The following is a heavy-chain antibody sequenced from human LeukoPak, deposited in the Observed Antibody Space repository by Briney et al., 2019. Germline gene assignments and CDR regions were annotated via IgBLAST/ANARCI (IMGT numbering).Heavy chain of an antibody. CDR2: MNPNSGNT. J-gene: IGHJ6*02. CDR3: ASGLGFCSGSDCTNLVKDYYYGMNV. V-gene: IGHV1-8*02. D-gene: IGHD2-15*01. Sequence: ASVKVSCKASGYTFTSYGINWVRQATGQGLEWMGWMNPNSGNTGYAQKFQGRVTMTRNTSISTAYMELSSLTSEDTAVYYCASGLGFCSGSDCTNLVKDYYYGMNVWGQGTTVTVSS. CDR1: GYTFTSYG.